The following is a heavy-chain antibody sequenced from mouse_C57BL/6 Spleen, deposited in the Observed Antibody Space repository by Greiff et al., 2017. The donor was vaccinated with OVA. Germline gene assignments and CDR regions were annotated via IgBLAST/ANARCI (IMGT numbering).Heavy chain of an antibody. Sequence: EVQLQQSGAELVRPGASVKLSCTASGFNIKDDYMHWVKQRPEQGLEWIGWIDPENGDTEYASKLQGKATITADTSSNTAYLQLSSLTSEDTAVYYCTTSPLMVTGGYWGEGTLVTVSA. D-gene: IGHD2-2*01. J-gene: IGHJ3*01. CDR2: IDPENGDT. CDR1: GFNIKDDY. CDR3: TTSPLMVTGGY. V-gene: IGHV14-4*01.